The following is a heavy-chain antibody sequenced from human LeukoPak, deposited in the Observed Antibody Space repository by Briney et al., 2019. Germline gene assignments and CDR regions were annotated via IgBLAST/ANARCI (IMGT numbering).Heavy chain of an antibody. CDR3: AREHGSGNSDY. D-gene: IGHD3-10*01. CDR1: GFTFSSYG. CDR2: ISYDGSNK. V-gene: IGHV3-30*03. Sequence: GGSLRPSCAASGFTFSSYGMHWVRQAPGKGLEWVAVISYDGSNKYYADSVKGRFTISRDNSKNTLYLQMNSLRAEDTAVYYCAREHGSGNSDYWGQGTLVTVSS. J-gene: IGHJ4*02.